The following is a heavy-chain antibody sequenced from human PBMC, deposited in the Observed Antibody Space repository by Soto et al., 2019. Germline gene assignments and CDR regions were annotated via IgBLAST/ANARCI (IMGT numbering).Heavy chain of an antibody. CDR1: GYIFTGFH. D-gene: IGHD2-21*01. CDR3: ARGRSLRWDWFDP. CDR2: INPNNGAT. J-gene: IGHJ5*02. V-gene: IGHV1-2*02. Sequence: QVQLVQSAAEVKQPGASVKVSCKASGYIFTGFHIHWVRQAPGHGLEWMGWINPNNGATNYAQKFQGRVTMTRDTSISTVYMEMSSLRFDDTAVYYCARGRSLRWDWFDPWGQGTLVTVSS.